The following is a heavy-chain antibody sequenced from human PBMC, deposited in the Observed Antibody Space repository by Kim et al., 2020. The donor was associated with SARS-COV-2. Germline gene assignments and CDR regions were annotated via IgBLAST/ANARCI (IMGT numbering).Heavy chain of an antibody. D-gene: IGHD2-21*02. CDR2: VSGSGGST. J-gene: IGHJ4*03. CDR3: AKDLAIRICDSCGYFDY. Sequence: GGSLRLSCAASGFTFNNYAMSWVRQAPGKGLEWVSSVSGSGGSTYYTDSVKDRFAISRDNANNILYLQMNSLRAEDTALYYCAKDLAIRICDSCGYFDY. CDR1: GFTFNNYA. V-gene: IGHV3-23*01.